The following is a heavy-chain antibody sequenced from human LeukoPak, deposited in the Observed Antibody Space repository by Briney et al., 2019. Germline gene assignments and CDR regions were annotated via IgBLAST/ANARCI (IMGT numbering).Heavy chain of an antibody. V-gene: IGHV3-21*01. CDR2: ISSSSSYI. CDR3: ARFIAAANDAFDI. CDR1: GFTFSSYS. J-gene: IGHJ3*02. D-gene: IGHD6-13*01. Sequence: GGSLRLSCAASGFTFSSYSMNWVRQAPGKGLEWVSSISSSSSYIYYADSVKGRFTISRDNAKNSLYLQMNSLRAEDTAVYYCARFIAAANDAFDIWGQGAMVTVSS.